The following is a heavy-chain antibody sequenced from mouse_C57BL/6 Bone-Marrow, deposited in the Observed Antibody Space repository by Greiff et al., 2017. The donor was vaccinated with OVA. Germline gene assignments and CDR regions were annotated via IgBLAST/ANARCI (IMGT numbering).Heavy chain of an antibody. D-gene: IGHD2-3*01. J-gene: IGHJ2*01. CDR3: TTRRVMIPRRYFDY. CDR1: GFNIKDYY. V-gene: IGHV14-1*01. CDR2: IDPEDGDT. Sequence: VQLQQSGAELVRPGASVKLSCTASGFNIKDYYMHWVKQRPEQGLEWIGRIDPEDGDTEYAPKFQGKATMTADTSSNTAYLQLSSLTSEDTAVYYSTTRRVMIPRRYFDYWGQGTTLTVSS.